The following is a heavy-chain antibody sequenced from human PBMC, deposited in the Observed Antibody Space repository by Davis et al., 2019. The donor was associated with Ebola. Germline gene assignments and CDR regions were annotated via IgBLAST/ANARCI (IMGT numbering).Heavy chain of an antibody. CDR3: ARVFGAMYYYGMDV. J-gene: IGHJ6*02. Sequence: SVKVSCKASGGTFSSYSISWMRQAPGQGLEWLGGVNPISGTSNYAQKFQGRVMITADKSTDTAYMELSSLRSDDTAVYYCARVFGAMYYYGMDVWGQGTTVTVSS. D-gene: IGHD1-26*01. CDR1: GGTFSSYS. CDR2: VNPISGTS. V-gene: IGHV1-69*06.